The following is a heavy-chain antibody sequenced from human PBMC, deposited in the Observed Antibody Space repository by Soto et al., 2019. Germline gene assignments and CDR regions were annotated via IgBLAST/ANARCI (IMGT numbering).Heavy chain of an antibody. CDR3: EVTTGY. CDR1: GYTFTEYD. CDR2: VSPENRNA. Sequence: ASVKVYCKTSGYTFTEYDINWVRQAPGQGLEYMGWVSPENRNAGYAPQFRGRVSMTADTSINTVYLELTTLTYEDTAVYYCEVTTGYWGQGTMVTVSS. V-gene: IGHV1-8*01. D-gene: IGHD4-17*01. J-gene: IGHJ4*02.